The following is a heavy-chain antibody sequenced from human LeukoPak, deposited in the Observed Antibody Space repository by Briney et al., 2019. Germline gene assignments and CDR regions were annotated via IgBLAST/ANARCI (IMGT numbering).Heavy chain of an antibody. J-gene: IGHJ4*02. CDR2: ISGSGGST. D-gene: IGHD3-10*01. CDR3: AKDSSPIYALWFGESYYFDY. V-gene: IGHV3-23*01. Sequence: GGSLRLSCAASGFTFSSYAMSWVRQAPGKGLEWVSAISGSGGSTHYADSVKGRFTISRDNSKNTLYLQMSSLRAEDTAVYYCAKDSSPIYALWFGESYYFDYWGQGTLVTVSS. CDR1: GFTFSSYA.